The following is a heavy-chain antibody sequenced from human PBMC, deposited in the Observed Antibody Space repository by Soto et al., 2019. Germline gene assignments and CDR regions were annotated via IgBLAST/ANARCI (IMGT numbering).Heavy chain of an antibody. CDR2: IYYSGST. D-gene: IGHD3-10*01. J-gene: IGHJ6*02. CDR1: GGSISSSSYY. CDR3: ARDLGEYNYYYYGMDV. V-gene: IGHV4-39*07. Sequence: SGTLSLTCTVSGGSISSSSYYWGWIRQPPGKGLEWIGSIYYSGSTYYNPSLKSRVTISVDTSKNQFSLKLSSVTAADTAVYYCARDLGEYNYYYYGMDVWGQGTTVTVSS.